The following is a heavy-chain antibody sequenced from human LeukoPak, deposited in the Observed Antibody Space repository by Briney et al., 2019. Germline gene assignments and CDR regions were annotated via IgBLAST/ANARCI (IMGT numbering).Heavy chain of an antibody. CDR3: ARDSRSYYGLGGLYGMDV. V-gene: IGHV4-4*02. CDR1: GCSITSSNW. J-gene: IGHJ6*02. D-gene: IGHD3-10*01. Sequence: SETLSLTCAVSGCSITSSNWWSWVRQPAGKGMEWIGEIYHSGSTNYNPSLKSRVTISVDKSKNQFSLKLSSVTAADTAVYYCARDSRSYYGLGGLYGMDVWGQGTTVTVSS. CDR2: IYHSGST.